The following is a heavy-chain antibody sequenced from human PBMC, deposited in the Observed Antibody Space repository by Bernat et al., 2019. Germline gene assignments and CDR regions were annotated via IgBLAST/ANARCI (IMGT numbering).Heavy chain of an antibody. CDR1: GFTFSTYA. CDR3: AGGDNVLSY. Sequence: EVQLLESGGGLVQPGGSLRLSCAASGFTFSTYAMTWVRQAPGKGLEWLSGVSNSGGRTYYADSVKGRFTISRDNAKNSLYLQMNNLRDEDTAVYYCAGGDNVLSYWGQGTLVTVSS. CDR2: VSNSGGRT. J-gene: IGHJ4*02. D-gene: IGHD2-15*01. V-gene: IGHV3-48*02.